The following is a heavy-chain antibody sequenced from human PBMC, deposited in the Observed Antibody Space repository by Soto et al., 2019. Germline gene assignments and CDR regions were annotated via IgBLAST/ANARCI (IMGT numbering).Heavy chain of an antibody. J-gene: IGHJ6*02. CDR1: GGTFSSYA. Sequence: SVKVACKGSGGTFSSYAISWVRQAPGQGLEWMGGIIPIFGTANYAQKFQGRVTITADESTSTAYMELSSLRSEDTAVYYCARGVEDSSGWYPGHYYYYGMDVWGQGTTVTVSS. CDR2: IIPIFGTA. CDR3: ARGVEDSSGWYPGHYYYYGMDV. D-gene: IGHD6-19*01. V-gene: IGHV1-69*13.